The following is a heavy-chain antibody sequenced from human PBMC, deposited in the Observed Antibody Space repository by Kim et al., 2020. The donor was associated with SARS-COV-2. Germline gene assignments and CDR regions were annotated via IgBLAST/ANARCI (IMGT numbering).Heavy chain of an antibody. CDR1: GSA. Sequence: GSAMDWVRQAPSKGLEWVALVLYGGTHEYYADSVKGRFTITRDNTKNTLYLKMNSLRAEDTAVYYCAKDLYSGYPPNYFDYWGQGTLVTVSS. CDR2: VLYGGTHE. D-gene: IGHD5-12*01. V-gene: IGHV3-33*06. CDR3: AKDLYSGYPPNYFDY. J-gene: IGHJ4*02.